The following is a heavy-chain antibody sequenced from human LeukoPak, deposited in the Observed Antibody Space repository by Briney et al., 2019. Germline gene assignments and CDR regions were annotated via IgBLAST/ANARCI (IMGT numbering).Heavy chain of an antibody. J-gene: IGHJ5*02. D-gene: IGHD1/OR15-1a*01. CDR3: AKDLSWNTADR. CDR2: INPDGTTT. Sequence: GGSLRLSCVASGFAFSNYWVHWVRQASGKAPVWVSRINPDGTTTDYADSVKGRFTISRDNAKNMVFPQMNGLRADDTALYYCAKDLSWNTADRWGQGILVTVSS. V-gene: IGHV3-74*01. CDR1: GFAFSNYW.